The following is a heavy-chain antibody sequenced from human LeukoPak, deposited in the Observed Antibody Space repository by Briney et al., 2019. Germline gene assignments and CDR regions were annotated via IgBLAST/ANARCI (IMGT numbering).Heavy chain of an antibody. D-gene: IGHD6-13*01. V-gene: IGHV4-59*08. Sequence: SETLSLTCTVSGGSISGYYWSWIRQPPGKGLEWIGYIYYSGSTNYNPSLKGRVTISVDTSKNQFSLKLSSVTAADTAVYYCARQPYSSSWFDYWGQGTLVTVSS. J-gene: IGHJ4*02. CDR3: ARQPYSSSWFDY. CDR1: GGSISGYY. CDR2: IYYSGST.